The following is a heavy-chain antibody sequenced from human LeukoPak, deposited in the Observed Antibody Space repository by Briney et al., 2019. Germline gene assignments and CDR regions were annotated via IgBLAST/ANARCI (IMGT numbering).Heavy chain of an antibody. CDR2: INPSGGST. Sequence: ASVKVSCKASGYTFTSYYMHWVRQAPGQGLEWMGIINPSGGSTSYAQKFQGRVTMTRDTSTSTVYMELSRLRSDDTAVYYCAVIAVAGLPGHKVFDYWGQGTLVTVSS. CDR1: GYTFTSYY. V-gene: IGHV1-46*01. D-gene: IGHD6-19*01. CDR3: AVIAVAGLPGHKVFDY. J-gene: IGHJ4*02.